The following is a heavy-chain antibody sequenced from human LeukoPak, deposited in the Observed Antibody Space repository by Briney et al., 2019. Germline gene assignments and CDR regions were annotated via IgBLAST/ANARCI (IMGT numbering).Heavy chain of an antibody. Sequence: PGGSLRLSCAASGFTFSSYGMHWVRQAPGKGLEWVAVISYDGSNKYYADSVKGRFTISRDNSKNTLYLQMNSLRAEDTAVYYCAKLFYGSGSYYNTRFSASEIFDYWGQGTLVTVSS. D-gene: IGHD3-10*01. V-gene: IGHV3-30*18. CDR2: ISYDGSNK. CDR3: AKLFYGSGSYYNTRFSASEIFDY. CDR1: GFTFSSYG. J-gene: IGHJ4*02.